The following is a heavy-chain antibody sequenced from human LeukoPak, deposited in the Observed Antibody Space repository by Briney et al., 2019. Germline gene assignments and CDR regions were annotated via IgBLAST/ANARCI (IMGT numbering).Heavy chain of an antibody. D-gene: IGHD6-19*01. CDR2: IYNSGNT. Sequence: PSETLSLTCAVSGGSVSSRHWSWIRQPPGKGLEWIGYIYNSGNTTYNPSLRSRVTISVDTSKDQFSLSLSSVTAADTAVYYCAREAGGGWSNFDYWGQGTLVTVSS. CDR3: AREAGGGWSNFDY. J-gene: IGHJ4*02. V-gene: IGHV4-59*02. CDR1: GGSVSSRH.